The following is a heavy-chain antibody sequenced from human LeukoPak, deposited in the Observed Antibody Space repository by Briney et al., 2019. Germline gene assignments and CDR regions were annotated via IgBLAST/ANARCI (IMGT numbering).Heavy chain of an antibody. CDR2: FDPEDGDT. CDR1: GYTLTELS. V-gene: IGHV1-24*01. Sequence: ASVKVSCKVSGYTLTELSMHWVRQAPGKGLEWMGGFDPEDGDTIYAQKFQGRVTMTEDTSTDTAYMELSSLRSEDTAVYYCATRGYYDSSVMGFDYWGQGTLVTVSS. J-gene: IGHJ4*02. CDR3: ATRGYYDSSVMGFDY. D-gene: IGHD3-22*01.